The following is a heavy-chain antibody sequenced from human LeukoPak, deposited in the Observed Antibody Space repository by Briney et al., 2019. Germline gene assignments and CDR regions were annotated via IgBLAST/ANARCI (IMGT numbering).Heavy chain of an antibody. CDR2: ITNNGGTS. Sequence: WGSLRLSCSASGFTFSSYAMHWVRQAPGKGLDYISGITNNGGTSYHADSVKGRFTISRDNSKNTLYLQMSSLRAEDTAVYYCVKVSSTVGGTYFDYWGQGSLLTVPS. D-gene: IGHD1-26*01. CDR1: GFTFSSYA. CDR3: VKVSSTVGGTYFDY. J-gene: IGHJ4*02. V-gene: IGHV3-64D*06.